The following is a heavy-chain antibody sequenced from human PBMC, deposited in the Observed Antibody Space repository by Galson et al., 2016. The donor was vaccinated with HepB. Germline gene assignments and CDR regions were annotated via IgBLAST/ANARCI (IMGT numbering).Heavy chain of an antibody. V-gene: IGHV3-33*01. J-gene: IGHJ5*02. CDR3: ARDQVYSGSGSHYPNWFDP. D-gene: IGHD3-10*01. Sequence: SLRLSCAASGFTFSSYGIHWVRQAPGKGLEWVAGIWYDGSNKYYADSVKGRFTISRDNSKKTLYLQMNSLRAEDTAVYYCARDQVYSGSGSHYPNWFDPWGQGTLVTVSS. CDR2: IWYDGSNK. CDR1: GFTFSSYG.